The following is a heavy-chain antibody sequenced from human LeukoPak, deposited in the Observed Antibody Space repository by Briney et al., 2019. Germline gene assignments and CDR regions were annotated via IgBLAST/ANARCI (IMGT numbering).Heavy chain of an antibody. CDR2: IYHSGST. D-gene: IGHD2-15*01. J-gene: IGHJ2*01. V-gene: IGHV4-38-2*02. Sequence: PSETLSLTCSVSGYSISSGYYWGWIRQPPGKGLEWIGSIYHSGSTYYNPSLKSRVTISVDTSKNQFSLKLSSVTAADTAVYYCATSYINVWYFDLWGRGTLVTVSS. CDR3: ATSYINVWYFDL. CDR1: GYSISSGYY.